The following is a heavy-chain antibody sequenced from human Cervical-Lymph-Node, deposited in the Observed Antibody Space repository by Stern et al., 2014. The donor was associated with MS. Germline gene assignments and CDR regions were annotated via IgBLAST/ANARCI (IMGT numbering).Heavy chain of an antibody. CDR1: GFSLNTLGEG. V-gene: IGHV2-5*02. Sequence: QITLKESGPSLVRPTQSLTLTCTFSGFSLNTLGEGVGWIRQPPGKALEWLGTIDWDDDKRYSPSLKSRLTIRKDTSKNHVVLTMTNMDPVDTATYYCAHSRVEMLRGVPFDYWGQGNLVTVSS. D-gene: IGHD3-10*01. J-gene: IGHJ4*02. CDR3: AHSRVEMLRGVPFDY. CDR2: IDWDDDK.